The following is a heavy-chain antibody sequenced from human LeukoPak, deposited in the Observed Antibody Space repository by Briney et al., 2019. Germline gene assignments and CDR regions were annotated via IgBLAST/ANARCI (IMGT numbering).Heavy chain of an antibody. D-gene: IGHD3-22*01. V-gene: IGHV4-59*01. CDR3: ARTSGFFDSSGFYQQNPYYFQY. CDR1: GGSISSYY. J-gene: IGHJ4*02. Sequence: SETLSLTCTVSGGSISSYYWSWIRQPPGKGLEWIGYIYYSGSTNYNPSLKSRVTISVDTSKNQFSLKLSSVTAADTAVYYCARTSGFFDSSGFYQQNPYYFQYWGQGVLVTVSS. CDR2: IYYSGST.